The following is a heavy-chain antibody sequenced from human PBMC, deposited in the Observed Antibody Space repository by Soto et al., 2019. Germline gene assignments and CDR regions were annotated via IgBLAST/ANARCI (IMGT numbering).Heavy chain of an antibody. Sequence: LSCAASGFPFTNYEMNWVRPAKGKGLEWISYISSSGKTISYADSVKGRFTISRDNAKNSLYLQMNSLRAEDTAVYYCARDPEKYSGSDLGTAYRGHGTPVTVSS. CDR2: ISSSGKTI. CDR1: GFPFTNYE. V-gene: IGHV3-48*03. J-gene: IGHJ4*01. D-gene: IGHD5-12*01. CDR3: ARDPEKYSGSDLGTAY.